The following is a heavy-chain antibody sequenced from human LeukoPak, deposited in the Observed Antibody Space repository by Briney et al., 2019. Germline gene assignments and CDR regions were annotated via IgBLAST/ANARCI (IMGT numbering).Heavy chain of an antibody. Sequence: GGSLRLSCAASGFTFSSYAMNWVRQAPGKGLEWVSSINSGDSHTYYADSVKGRFTISRDNAKNSLFLQMNSLRVEDTAVYYCARTMGGYSNSDYWGQRALVTVSS. CDR2: INSGDSHT. D-gene: IGHD6-13*01. CDR1: GFTFSSYA. V-gene: IGHV3-21*01. CDR3: ARTMGGYSNSDY. J-gene: IGHJ4*02.